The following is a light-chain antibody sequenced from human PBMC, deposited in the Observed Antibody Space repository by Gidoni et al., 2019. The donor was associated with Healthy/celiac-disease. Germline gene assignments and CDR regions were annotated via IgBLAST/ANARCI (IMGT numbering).Light chain of an antibody. Sequence: EIVLTQSPATLSLSPGERATLSSRASQSVSSSYLAWYQQKPGQAPRLLIHGSSSRATGLPDRCSGSGSANDFPIIISRLEHEYFAVYYCQQYGSSPWTFGQGTKVEIK. CDR2: GSS. J-gene: IGKJ1*01. CDR3: QQYGSSPWT. CDR1: QSVSSSY. V-gene: IGKV3-20*01.